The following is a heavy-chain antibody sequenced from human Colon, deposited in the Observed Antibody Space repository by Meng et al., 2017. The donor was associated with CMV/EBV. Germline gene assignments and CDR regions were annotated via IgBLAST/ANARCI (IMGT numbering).Heavy chain of an antibody. CDR2: IYSGGST. Sequence: GESLKISCAASGFTFTNAWMNWVRQAPGKGLEWVSVIYSGGSTYYADSVKGRFTISRDNSKNTLYLQMNSLRAEDTAVYYCARDFSLDRYGMDVWGQGTTVTVSS. V-gene: IGHV3-53*01. J-gene: IGHJ6*02. CDR1: GFTFTNAW. CDR3: ARDFSLDRYGMDV.